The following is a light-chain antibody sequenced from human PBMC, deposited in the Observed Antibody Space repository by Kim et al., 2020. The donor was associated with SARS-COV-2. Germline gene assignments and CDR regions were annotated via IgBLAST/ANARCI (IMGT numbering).Light chain of an antibody. J-gene: IGLJ2*01. CDR2: DNN. Sequence: GQKVTISCSGSRSNIGNNYVSWYQQLPGTAPTLLIYDNNKRPSGIPDRFSGSKSGTSATLGITGLQTGDEANYYCETWDSSLSAVVFGGGTQLTVL. CDR3: ETWDSSLSAVV. CDR1: RSNIGNNY. V-gene: IGLV1-51*01.